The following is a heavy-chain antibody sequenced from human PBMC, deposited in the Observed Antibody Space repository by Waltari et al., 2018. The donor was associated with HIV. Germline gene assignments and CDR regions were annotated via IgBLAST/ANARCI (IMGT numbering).Heavy chain of an antibody. CDR2: IFYSGTT. Sequence: QLQLREPRPELVKPSETLSLTSIVFGLSISSNIYYWGWIRQPPGKGLEWIGNIFYSGTTNYNPSLESRVTISIDTSKSQFSLNLDSVTAADTAIYYCARHKNRGSYFPVDFWGQGTLVAVSS. J-gene: IGHJ4*02. CDR1: GLSISSNIYY. V-gene: IGHV4-39*07. CDR3: ARHKNRGSYFPVDF. D-gene: IGHD1-26*01.